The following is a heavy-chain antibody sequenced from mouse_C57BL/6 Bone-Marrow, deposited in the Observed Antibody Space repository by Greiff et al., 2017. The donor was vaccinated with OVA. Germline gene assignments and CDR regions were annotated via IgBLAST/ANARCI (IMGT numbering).Heavy chain of an antibody. J-gene: IGHJ4*01. CDR2: ISSGGSYT. V-gene: IGHV5-6*01. CDR3: ARQGYADAMDY. Sequence: EVHLVESGGDLVKPGGSLKLSCAASGFTFSSYGMSWVRQTPDKRLEWVATISSGGSYTYSPDSVKGRFTISRDNAKNTLYLQMSSLKSEDTAMYYCARQGYADAMDYWGQGTSVTVSS. D-gene: IGHD2-14*01. CDR1: GFTFSSYG.